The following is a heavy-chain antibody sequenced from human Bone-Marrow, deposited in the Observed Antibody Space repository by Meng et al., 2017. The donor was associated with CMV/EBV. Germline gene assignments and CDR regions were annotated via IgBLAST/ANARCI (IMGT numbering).Heavy chain of an antibody. CDR2: ISSSSSTI. CDR1: GFTFSSYS. CDR3: ARQSGNPRVYYYYYGMDV. D-gene: IGHD1-26*01. V-gene: IGHV3-48*04. J-gene: IGHJ6*02. Sequence: GESLKISCAASGFTFSSYSMNWVRQAPGKGLEWVSYISSSSSTIYYADSVKGRFTISRDNAKNSLYLQMNSLRAEDTAVYYCARQSGNPRVYYYYYGMDVWGQGTTVTGSS.